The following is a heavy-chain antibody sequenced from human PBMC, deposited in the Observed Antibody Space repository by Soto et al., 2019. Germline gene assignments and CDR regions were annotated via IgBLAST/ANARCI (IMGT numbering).Heavy chain of an antibody. J-gene: IGHJ4*02. V-gene: IGHV1-18*01. CDR2: VSAYNGNT. D-gene: IGHD3-10*01. Sequence: QVQLVQSGAEVKKPGASVKVSCKASGYTFSNDAITWVRQAPGQGLEWMGWVSAYNGNTNYAQKFKGRVTMTTDTSTSTAYMERRSLRYVDSGVYFCARASRSYLHYMTYWGQGTLLTVSS. CDR1: GYTFSNDA. CDR3: ARASRSYLHYMTY.